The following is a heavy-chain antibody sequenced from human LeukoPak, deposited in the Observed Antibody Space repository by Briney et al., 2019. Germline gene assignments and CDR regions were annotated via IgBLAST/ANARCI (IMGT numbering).Heavy chain of an antibody. D-gene: IGHD1-7*01. V-gene: IGHV3-30*01. Sequence: PGGSLRLSCAASGFTFSSYAMHWVRQAPGKGLEWVAVISYDRSNKYYADSVKGRFTISRDNSKNTLYLQMNSLRAEDTAVYYCARDKTGTTSIDYMDVWGKGTTVTVSS. CDR1: GFTFSSYA. CDR3: ARDKTGTTSIDYMDV. CDR2: ISYDRSNK. J-gene: IGHJ6*03.